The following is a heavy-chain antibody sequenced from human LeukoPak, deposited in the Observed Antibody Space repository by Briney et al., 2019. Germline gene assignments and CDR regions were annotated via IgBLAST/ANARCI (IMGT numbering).Heavy chain of an antibody. CDR3: AREGRPAVGTDWFDP. D-gene: IGHD6-13*01. J-gene: IGHJ5*02. Sequence: GGSLRLSCAASGFSFSSYSMNRVRQAPGKGLEWVSYVSSSSSTIYYADSVKGRFTISRDNAKNSLYLQMNSLRDEDTAVYYCAREGRPAVGTDWFDPWGQGTLVTVSS. V-gene: IGHV3-48*02. CDR1: GFSFSSYS. CDR2: VSSSSSTI.